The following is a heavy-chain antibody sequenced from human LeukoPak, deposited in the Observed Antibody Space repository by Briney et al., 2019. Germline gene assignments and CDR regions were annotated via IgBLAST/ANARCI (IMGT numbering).Heavy chain of an antibody. V-gene: IGHV4-39*07. CDR3: ASHVFQSSWYDGGYFDY. J-gene: IGHJ4*02. CDR1: GGSISSSSYY. CDR2: IYYSGIT. Sequence: KTSETLSLTCTVSGGSISSSSYYWGWIRQPPGKGLEWIGSIYYSGITYYNRSLRSRVTISVDTSKNQFSLKLSSVTTADTAVYYCASHVFQSSWYDGGYFDYWGQGTLVTVSS. D-gene: IGHD6-13*01.